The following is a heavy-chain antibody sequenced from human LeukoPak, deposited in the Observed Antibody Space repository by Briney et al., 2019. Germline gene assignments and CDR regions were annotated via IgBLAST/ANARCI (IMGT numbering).Heavy chain of an antibody. J-gene: IGHJ4*02. CDR2: IYPGDSDT. D-gene: IGHD3-10*01. V-gene: IGHV5-51*01. Sequence: GESLKISCKGSGYSFTSYWIGWVRQMPGKGLEWMGIIYPGDSDTRYSPSFQGQVTISADKSISTAYLQWSSLKASDTAMYYCAVSMVRGVIRAFGFDYWGQGTLVTVSS. CDR1: GYSFTSYW. CDR3: AVSMVRGVIRAFGFDY.